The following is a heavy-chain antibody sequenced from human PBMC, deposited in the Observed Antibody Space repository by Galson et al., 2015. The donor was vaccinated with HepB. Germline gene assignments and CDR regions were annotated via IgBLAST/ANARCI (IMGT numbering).Heavy chain of an antibody. V-gene: IGHV3-21*01. CDR1: GFTFSSYS. CDR3: ARTDCSGGSCYGPGYYGMDV. D-gene: IGHD2-15*01. Sequence: SLRLSCAASGFTFSSYSMNWVRQAPGKGLEWVSSISSSSSYIYYADSVKGRFTISRDNAKNSLYLQMNSLRAEDTAVYYCARTDCSGGSCYGPGYYGMDVWGQGTTVTVSS. J-gene: IGHJ6*02. CDR2: ISSSSSYI.